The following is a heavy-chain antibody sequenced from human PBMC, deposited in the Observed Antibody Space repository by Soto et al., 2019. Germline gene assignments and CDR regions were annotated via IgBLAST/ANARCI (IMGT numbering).Heavy chain of an antibody. CDR3: ARGSLRLFGESPGSWFDP. D-gene: IGHD3-10*01. CDR1: GGSFSGYY. V-gene: IGHV4-34*01. CDR2: INYSGST. Sequence: SETLSLTCAVYGGSFSGYYWSWIRQPPGKGLEWIGEINYSGSTNYNPSLKSRVTISVDTSKNQFSLKLSSVTAADTAVYYCARGSLRLFGESPGSWFDPWGQGTLVTVSS. J-gene: IGHJ5*02.